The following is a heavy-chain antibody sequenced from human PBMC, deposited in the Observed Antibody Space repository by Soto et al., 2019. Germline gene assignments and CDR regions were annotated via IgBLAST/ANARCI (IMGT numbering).Heavy chain of an antibody. J-gene: IGHJ6*02. CDR1: GFTVSSNY. D-gene: IGHD2-15*01. Sequence: PGGSLTLSCAASGFTVSSNYMSWVRQAPGKGLEWVPVIYSGGSTYYADSVEVRFTISRDNSKNTLYLQMNSLRAEDTAVYYCARAAAFSGYYYGMDVWGQGTTVTVSS. CDR2: IYSGGST. V-gene: IGHV3-53*01. CDR3: ARAAAFSGYYYGMDV.